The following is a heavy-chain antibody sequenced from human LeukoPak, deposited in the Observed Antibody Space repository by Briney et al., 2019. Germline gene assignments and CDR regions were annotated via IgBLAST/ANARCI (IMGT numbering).Heavy chain of an antibody. Sequence: SETLSLTCTVSGGSISSYYWSWIRQPPGKGLEWIGYIYYSGSTNYNPSLKSRVTISVDTSKNQFSLKLSSVTAADTAVYYCARLASGLYYTSGYPLGWFDPWGQGTLVTVSS. D-gene: IGHD3-22*01. V-gene: IGHV4-59*01. CDR2: IYYSGST. J-gene: IGHJ5*02. CDR1: GGSISSYY. CDR3: ARLASGLYYTSGYPLGWFDP.